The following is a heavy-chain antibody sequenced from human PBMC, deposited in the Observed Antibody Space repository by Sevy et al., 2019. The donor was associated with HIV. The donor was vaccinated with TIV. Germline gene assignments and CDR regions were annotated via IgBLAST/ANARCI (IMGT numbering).Heavy chain of an antibody. Sequence: GGSLRLSCTASGFSFSNYVMAWVRQAPGKGLEWVSSFSPTTLSTYYAESVKGRFTISSDNSKNTLYLQMNSLRAEDTAIDYCAKLHSRMIPGNGALDYWGRGTLVTVSS. CDR2: FSPTTLST. V-gene: IGHV3-23*01. CDR1: GFSFSNYV. J-gene: IGHJ4*01. CDR3: AKLHSRMIPGNGALDY. D-gene: IGHD3-16*01.